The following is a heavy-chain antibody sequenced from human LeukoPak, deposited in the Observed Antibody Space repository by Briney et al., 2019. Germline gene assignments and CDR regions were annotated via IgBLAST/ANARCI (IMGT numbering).Heavy chain of an antibody. CDR1: GFTFSSYG. CDR3: ARQRADY. Sequence: PGRSLRLSCAASGFTFSSYGMNWVRQAPGKGLEWVANMKPDGSEIYYADSVKGRFTISRDTAKNSVYLQMNSLTAEDTAVYYCARQRADYWGQGTLVTVSS. CDR2: MKPDGSEI. V-gene: IGHV3-7*05. J-gene: IGHJ4*02.